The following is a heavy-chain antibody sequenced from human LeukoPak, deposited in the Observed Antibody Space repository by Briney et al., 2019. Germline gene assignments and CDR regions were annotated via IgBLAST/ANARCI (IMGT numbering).Heavy chain of an antibody. J-gene: IGHJ6*03. V-gene: IGHV1-2*02. CDR1: GYTFTGYY. D-gene: IGHD2-2*01. CDR3: ARDPPDNVVVTAANPPHGYYYYYMDV. Sequence: GASVKVSCKASGYTFTGYYMHWVRQAPGQGLEWMGWINPNSGGTNYAQKFQGRVTMTRDTSISTAYMELSRLRSDDTAVYYCARDPPDNVVVTAANPPHGYYYYYMDVWGKGTTVTVSS. CDR2: INPNSGGT.